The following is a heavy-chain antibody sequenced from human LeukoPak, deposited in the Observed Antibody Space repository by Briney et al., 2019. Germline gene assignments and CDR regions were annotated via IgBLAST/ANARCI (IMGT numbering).Heavy chain of an antibody. CDR1: GGSFSGYY. D-gene: IGHD4-17*01. CDR2: INHSGST. CDR3: ARDADDYGDYGGFDP. J-gene: IGHJ5*02. V-gene: IGHV4-34*01. Sequence: SETLSLTCAVYGGSFSGYYWSWIRQPPGKGLEWIGEINHSGSTNYNPSLKSRVTISVDTSKNQFSLKLSSVTAADTAVYYCARDADDYGDYGGFDPWGQGTLVTVSS.